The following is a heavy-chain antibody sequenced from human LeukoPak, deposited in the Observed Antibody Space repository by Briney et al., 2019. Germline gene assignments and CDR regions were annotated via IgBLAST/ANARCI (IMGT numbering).Heavy chain of an antibody. CDR1: GYTFTGHY. V-gene: IGHV1-2*02. Sequence: GASVKLCCKASGYTFTGHYMHWVRQAPGQGLEWMGWINPNSGGTNYAQKFQGRVTMTRDTSISTAYMELSRLRSGDTAVDYCARDFTSYYDSSGYGIWGQGTMVTVSS. CDR2: INPNSGGT. D-gene: IGHD3-22*01. J-gene: IGHJ3*02. CDR3: ARDFTSYYDSSGYGI.